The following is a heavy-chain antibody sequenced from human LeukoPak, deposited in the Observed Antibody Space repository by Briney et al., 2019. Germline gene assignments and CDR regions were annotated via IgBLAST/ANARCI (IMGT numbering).Heavy chain of an antibody. CDR1: GFTFSSYA. J-gene: IGHJ5*02. Sequence: GGSLRLSCAASGFTFSSYAMSWVRQVPGKGLEWVSAISGSGGSTYYADSVKGRFTISRDNSKNTLYLQMNSLRAEDTAVYYCAKDDSHDSKHDPWGQGTLVTVSS. D-gene: IGHD3-22*01. CDR3: AKDDSHDSKHDP. V-gene: IGHV3-23*01. CDR2: ISGSGGST.